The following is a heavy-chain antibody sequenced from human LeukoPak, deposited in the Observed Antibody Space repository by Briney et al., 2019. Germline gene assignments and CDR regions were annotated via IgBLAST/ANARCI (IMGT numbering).Heavy chain of an antibody. J-gene: IGHJ4*02. D-gene: IGHD5-24*01. CDR1: GYTLTELS. Sequence: ASVKVSCKVSGYTLTELSMHWVRQAPGKGLEWMGGFDPEDGETIYAQKFQGRVTITADESTSTAYMELSSLRSEDTAVYYCASRDGYNPNTYFDYWGQGTLVTVSS. CDR2: FDPEDGET. V-gene: IGHV1-24*01. CDR3: ASRDGYNPNTYFDY.